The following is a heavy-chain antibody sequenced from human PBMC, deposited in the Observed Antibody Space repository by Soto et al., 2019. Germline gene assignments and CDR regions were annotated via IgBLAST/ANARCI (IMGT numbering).Heavy chain of an antibody. CDR2: INHSGST. CDR3: ASVRLTTVTTKFGYFDY. CDR1: GGSFSGYY. Sequence: QVQLQQWGAGLLKPSETLSLTCAVCGGSFSGYYWSWIRQPPGKGLEWIGEINHSGSTNYNPSLKSRVTISVDTSKNQFSLKLSSVTAADTAVYYCASVRLTTVTTKFGYFDYWGQGTLVTVSS. D-gene: IGHD4-17*01. J-gene: IGHJ4*02. V-gene: IGHV4-34*01.